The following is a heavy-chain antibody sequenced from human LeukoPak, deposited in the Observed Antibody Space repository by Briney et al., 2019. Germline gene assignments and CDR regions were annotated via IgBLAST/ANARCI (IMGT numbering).Heavy chain of an antibody. CDR3: AKEFNRGLPDY. J-gene: IGHJ4*02. CDR1: GFSFSGHW. Sequence: GGSLRLSCIASGFSFSGHWMHWARQLPGKGLVWVSRISPTGSTTSYADSVKGRFTVSRDNSKNTLYLQMSSLRAEDTAVYYCAKEFNRGLPDYWGQGTLVTVPS. D-gene: IGHD2-21*01. V-gene: IGHV3-74*01. CDR2: ISPTGSTT.